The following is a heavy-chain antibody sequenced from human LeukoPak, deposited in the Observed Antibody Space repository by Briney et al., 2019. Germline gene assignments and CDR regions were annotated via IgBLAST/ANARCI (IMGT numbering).Heavy chain of an antibody. Sequence: SETLSLTCTVSGGSISSSSYYWGWIRQPPGKGLEWIGSIYYSGSTYYNPSLKSRVTISVDTSKNQFSLKLSSVTAADTAVYYCARRPGHLVGALEGAFDIWGQGTMVTVSS. D-gene: IGHD1-26*01. CDR2: IYYSGST. CDR3: ARRPGHLVGALEGAFDI. V-gene: IGHV4-39*01. CDR1: GGSISSSSYY. J-gene: IGHJ3*02.